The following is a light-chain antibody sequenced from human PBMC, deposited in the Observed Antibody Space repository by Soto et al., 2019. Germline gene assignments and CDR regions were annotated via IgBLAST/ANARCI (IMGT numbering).Light chain of an antibody. CDR3: QQYYSTPVT. CDR2: WAS. J-gene: IGKJ3*01. V-gene: IGKV4-1*01. CDR1: QSILSSSNNRNY. Sequence: DIVMTQFPDSLAVSLGERATIDCRSSQSILSSSNNRNYLAWFQQKPGQPPKLLIYWASTRDSGVPDRFSGSGSGTDFTLTISGLQAEDVAVYYCQQYYSTPVTFGPGTKVDIK.